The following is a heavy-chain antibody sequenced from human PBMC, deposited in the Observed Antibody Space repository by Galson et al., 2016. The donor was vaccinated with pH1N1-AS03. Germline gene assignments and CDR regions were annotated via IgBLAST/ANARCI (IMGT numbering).Heavy chain of an antibody. J-gene: IGHJ4*02. Sequence: SETLSLTCAVSGGSMTSPDRWTWVRQPPGKGLEWIGEVHYSGTTSYNPSLNSRVTMSIDKSNNQFSLNLGSMTAADTAVYFCASAGYHTPGYHYWGQGALVTVSS. CDR3: ASAGYHTPGYHY. CDR2: VHYSGTT. CDR1: GGSMTSPDR. V-gene: IGHV4-4*02. D-gene: IGHD3-16*02.